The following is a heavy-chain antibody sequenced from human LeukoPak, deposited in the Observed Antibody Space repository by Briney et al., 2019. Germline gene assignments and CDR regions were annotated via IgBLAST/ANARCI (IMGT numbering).Heavy chain of an antibody. J-gene: IGHJ3*02. Sequence: SETLSLTCAVYDESFSGYYCSWIRQPPRKGLEWIGEIDHSGSTNYNPSLQSRVTISVDTSKNQFSLKLSSVTAADTAVYYCARDGAYSSGWYSRDAFDIWGQGTMVTVSS. D-gene: IGHD6-19*01. CDR3: ARDGAYSSGWYSRDAFDI. V-gene: IGHV4-34*01. CDR2: IDHSGST. CDR1: DESFSGYY.